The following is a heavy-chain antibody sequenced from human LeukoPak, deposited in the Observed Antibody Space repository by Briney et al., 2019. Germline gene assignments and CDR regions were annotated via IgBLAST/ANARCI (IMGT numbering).Heavy chain of an antibody. CDR1: GGSISSGGYY. CDR3: ARDTYSYFDY. D-gene: IGHD2-21*01. Sequence: PSETLSLTCTVSGGSISSGGYYWSWIRQPPGKGLEWIGYIYHSGSTYYNPSLKSRVTISVDRSKNQFSLKLSSVTAADTAVYYCARDTYSYFDYWGQGTLVTVSS. CDR2: IYHSGST. J-gene: IGHJ4*02. V-gene: IGHV4-30-2*01.